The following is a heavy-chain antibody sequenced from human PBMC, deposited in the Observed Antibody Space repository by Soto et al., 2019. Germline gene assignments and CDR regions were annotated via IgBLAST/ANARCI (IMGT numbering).Heavy chain of an antibody. CDR1: GYTFTSNY. CDR3: ARLTALTTADY. J-gene: IGHJ4*02. D-gene: IGHD1-1*01. Sequence: QVQLVQSGAEVRKPGASVKVSCEASGYTFTSNYLHWVRESPGQGLEWMGIINPSGGSTTYSQKLQGRLTVTRDTSTSTVFMELSSLRSDDTAVYYCARLTALTTADYWGQGTLVTVSS. V-gene: IGHV1-46*03. CDR2: INPSGGST.